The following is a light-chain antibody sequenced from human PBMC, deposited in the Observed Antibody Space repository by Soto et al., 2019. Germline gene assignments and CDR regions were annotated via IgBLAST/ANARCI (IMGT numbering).Light chain of an antibody. V-gene: IGKV3-15*01. CDR1: QSVSSN. Sequence: EIVLTHSPAILSVSPGERATLSCRASQSVSSNHLAWYQQKPGQAPRLLIYDASTRATGIPDRFSGGGSGIEFTLTISNLQSEDFVVYYCQQYNRWPPITFGQGTRLEIK. CDR3: QQYNRWPPIT. J-gene: IGKJ5*01. CDR2: DAS.